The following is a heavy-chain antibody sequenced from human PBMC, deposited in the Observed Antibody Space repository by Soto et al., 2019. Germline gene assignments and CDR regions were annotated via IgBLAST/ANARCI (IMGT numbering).Heavy chain of an antibody. CDR2: IKQDGSEK. CDR3: APQGGVNVPLPAAIPFDY. J-gene: IGHJ4*02. V-gene: IGHV3-7*01. Sequence: GGSLRLSCAASGFTFRNYWMSWVRQAPGKGLEWVANIKQDGSEKYYVDSVKGRFTISRDNAKNSLYLQMNSLRAEDTAVYYCAPQGGVNVPLPAAIPFDYWGRGTLVTVSS. D-gene: IGHD2-2*01. CDR1: GFTFRNYW.